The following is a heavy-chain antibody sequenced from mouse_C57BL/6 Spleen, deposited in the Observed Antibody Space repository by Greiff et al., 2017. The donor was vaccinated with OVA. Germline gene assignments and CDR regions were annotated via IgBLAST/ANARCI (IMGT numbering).Heavy chain of an antibody. V-gene: IGHV5-6*01. CDR3: ARHKTTGYYFDY. CDR1: GFTFSSYG. Sequence: VQLKESGGDLVKPGGSLKLSCAASGFTFSSYGMSWVRQTPDKRLEWVATISSGGSYTYYPDSVKGRFTISRDNAKNTLYLQMSSLKSEDTAMYYCARHKTTGYYFDYWGQGTTLTVSS. CDR2: ISSGGSYT. J-gene: IGHJ2*01. D-gene: IGHD1-1*01.